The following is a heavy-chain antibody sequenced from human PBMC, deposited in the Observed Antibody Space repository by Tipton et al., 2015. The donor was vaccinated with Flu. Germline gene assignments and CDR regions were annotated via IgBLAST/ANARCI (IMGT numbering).Heavy chain of an antibody. Sequence: TLSLTCSVSGDSIGSDYFWGWIRQPPGQGLEWIGNVHRTGNPYYNPSLKSRVTISVDTSRNQFSLRLSSVTAADTAVYHCARRDYSNYVSEPKNWFDPWGQGILVTVSS. CDR2: VHRTGNP. D-gene: IGHD4-11*01. J-gene: IGHJ5*02. V-gene: IGHV4-38-2*01. CDR3: ARRDYSNYVSEPKNWFDP. CDR1: GDSIGSDYF.